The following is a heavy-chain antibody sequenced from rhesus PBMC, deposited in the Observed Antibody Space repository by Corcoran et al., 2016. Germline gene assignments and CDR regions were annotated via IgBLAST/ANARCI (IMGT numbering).Heavy chain of an antibody. V-gene: IGHV4-147*01. CDR2: ISGNSETT. J-gene: IGHJ5-2*02. CDR1: GASLYGNY. CDR3: ARDAISLDV. Sequence: QVQLQESGPGLVKPSETLPLTCAVSGASLYGNYWTWSRQSPGKGLEWIGYISGNSETTSYNPSLGGRVTISKDTSQNQFSLMLTSVTAADTAVYYCARDAISLDVWGRGVLVTVSS.